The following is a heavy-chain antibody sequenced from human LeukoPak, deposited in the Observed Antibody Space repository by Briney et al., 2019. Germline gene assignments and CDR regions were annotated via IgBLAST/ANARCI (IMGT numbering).Heavy chain of an antibody. CDR3: AKDEGITGTSIDY. Sequence: PGGSLRLSCAASGFTFSSYAMSWVRQAPGKGLEWVSAISGSGGNTYYADSVKGRFTISRDNSKNTLYLQMNSLRAEDTAVYYCAKDEGITGTSIDYWGQGTLVTVSS. D-gene: IGHD1-20*01. CDR2: ISGSGGNT. V-gene: IGHV3-23*01. J-gene: IGHJ4*02. CDR1: GFTFSSYA.